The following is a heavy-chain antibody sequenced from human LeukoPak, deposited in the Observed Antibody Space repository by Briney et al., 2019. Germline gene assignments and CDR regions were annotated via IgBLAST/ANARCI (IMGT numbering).Heavy chain of an antibody. Sequence: GGSLRLSCAASGFSFTDAWMSWVRQAPGRGLEWVGRIKSKADDGRAEYAATVKGRFFISRDDAKSTLYVQMNRLRTEDTAVYYCTTEKDLYYYDSSGYFHWGQGSLVTVSS. D-gene: IGHD3-22*01. V-gene: IGHV3-15*01. CDR2: IKSKADDGRA. CDR3: TTEKDLYYYDSSGYFH. CDR1: GFSFTDAW. J-gene: IGHJ4*02.